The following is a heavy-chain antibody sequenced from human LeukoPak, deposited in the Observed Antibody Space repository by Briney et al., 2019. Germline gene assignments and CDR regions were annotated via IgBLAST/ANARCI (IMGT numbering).Heavy chain of an antibody. Sequence: GGSLRLSCAASGFTFRNYGMNWVRQAPGKGLEWLSGISPRGGGTYYADSVKGRFTISRDDSKNTLSLQTYSLTVEDTAVYYCARDLAWGAFDYWGQGTLVTVSS. V-gene: IGHV3-23*01. CDR3: ARDLAWGAFDY. J-gene: IGHJ4*02. CDR1: GFTFRNYG. CDR2: ISPRGGGT. D-gene: IGHD7-27*01.